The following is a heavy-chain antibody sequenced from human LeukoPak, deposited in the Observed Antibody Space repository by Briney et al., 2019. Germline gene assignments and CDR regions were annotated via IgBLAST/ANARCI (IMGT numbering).Heavy chain of an antibody. CDR2: ISSNGGST. J-gene: IGHJ4*02. CDR1: GFSFSSYA. D-gene: IGHD3-10*01. V-gene: IGHV3-64D*09. CDR3: VRGPYGSGSYR. Sequence: PGGSLRLSCAASGFSFSSYAMHWVRQAPGKGLEYVSAISSNGGSTYYADSVKGRFTISRDNSKNTLYLQMSSLRAEDTAVYYCVRGPYGSGSYRWGQGTLVTVSA.